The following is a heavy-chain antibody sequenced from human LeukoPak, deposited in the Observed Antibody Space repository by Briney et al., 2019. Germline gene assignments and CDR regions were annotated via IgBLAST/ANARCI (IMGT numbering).Heavy chain of an antibody. CDR1: GGSIRRSSYY. D-gene: IGHD6-19*01. J-gene: IGHJ4*02. CDR3: ARHWDNNGWNFDY. V-gene: IGHV4-39*01. CDR2: IYYSGST. Sequence: PSETLSLTCIVSGGSIRRSSYYWGWIRQPPGKGLEWIGSIYYSGSTYYNPSLKSRVTISVDTSKNQFSLSLTSVTAADTAVYYCARHWDNNGWNFDYWGRGTLVTVSS.